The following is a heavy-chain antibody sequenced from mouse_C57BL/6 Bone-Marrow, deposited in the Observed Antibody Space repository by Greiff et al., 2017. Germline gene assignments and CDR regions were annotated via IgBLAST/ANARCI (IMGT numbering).Heavy chain of an antibody. CDR1: GYAFSSSW. CDR2: IYPGDGGT. V-gene: IGHV1-82*01. Sequence: QVQLQQSGPELVKPGASVKISCKASGYAFSSSWMNWVKQRPGKGLEWIGRIYPGDGGTTYNGKFKGKATLTADKSSRTAYMQLGSLTSEDSAVYFCARRTVVGRYFDGWGTGTTVTVSS. CDR3: ARRTVVGRYFDG. D-gene: IGHD1-1*01. J-gene: IGHJ1*03.